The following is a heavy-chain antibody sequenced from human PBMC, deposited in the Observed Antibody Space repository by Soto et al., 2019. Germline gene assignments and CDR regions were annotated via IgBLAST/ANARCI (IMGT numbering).Heavy chain of an antibody. CDR2: IWYDGSNK. CDR3: AKDPYTQLELGYYYYYMDV. V-gene: IGHV3-30*02. CDR1: GFTFSSYG. J-gene: IGHJ6*03. Sequence: PGGSLRLSCAASGFTFSSYGMHWVRQAPGKGLEWVAVIWYDGSNKYYADSVKGRFTISRDNSKNTLYLQMNSLRAEDTAVYYCAKDPYTQLELGYYYYYMDVWGKGTTVTVSS. D-gene: IGHD1-1*01.